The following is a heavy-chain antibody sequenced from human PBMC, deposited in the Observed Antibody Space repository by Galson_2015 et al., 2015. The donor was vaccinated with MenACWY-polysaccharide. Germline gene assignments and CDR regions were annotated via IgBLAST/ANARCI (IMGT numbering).Heavy chain of an antibody. Sequence: ETLSLTCTVSGGSIRSGYFWGWIRQPPGKGLEWIASIFHSGTTYYNPSLKRRVTISVDTSKNQFSLKLSSVTAADTAVYYCARVEKYSGSFYILYWGQGTLVTVSS. CDR2: IFHSGTT. V-gene: IGHV4-38-2*02. J-gene: IGHJ4*02. CDR1: GGSIRSGYF. D-gene: IGHD1-26*01. CDR3: ARVEKYSGSFYILY.